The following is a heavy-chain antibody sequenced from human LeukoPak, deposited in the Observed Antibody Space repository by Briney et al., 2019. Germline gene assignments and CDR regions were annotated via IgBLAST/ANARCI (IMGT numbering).Heavy chain of an antibody. CDR2: IIPIFGTA. D-gene: IGHD5-18*01. Sequence: SVKVSCKASGGTFSSYAISWVRQAPGQGFEWMGGIIPIFGTANYAQKFQGRVTITTDESTSTAYMELSSLRSEDTAVYYCARERYSYGQGRFDYWGQGTLVTVSS. CDR1: GGTFSSYA. V-gene: IGHV1-69*05. J-gene: IGHJ4*02. CDR3: ARERYSYGQGRFDY.